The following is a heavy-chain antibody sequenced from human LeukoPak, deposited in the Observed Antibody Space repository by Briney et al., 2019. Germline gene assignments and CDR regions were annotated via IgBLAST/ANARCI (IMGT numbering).Heavy chain of an antibody. CDR3: ARDRGYCSSTSCYRGSGRAGHWFGP. CDR2: IYYSGSA. D-gene: IGHD2-2*01. Sequence: PSETLSLTXTVSGGSISSGDYYWSWIRQPPGKGLEWIGYIYYSGSANYNPSLKSRVTISVDTSKNQFSLKLSSVTAADTAVYYCARDRGYCSSTSCYRGSGRAGHWFGPWGQGTLVTVSS. J-gene: IGHJ5*02. V-gene: IGHV4-61*08. CDR1: GGSISSGDYY.